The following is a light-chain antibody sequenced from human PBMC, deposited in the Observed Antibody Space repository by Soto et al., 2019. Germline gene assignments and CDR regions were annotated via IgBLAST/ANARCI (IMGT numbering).Light chain of an antibody. CDR2: DAS. CDR3: QQYNSYWT. V-gene: IGKV1-5*01. CDR1: RTISSW. Sequence: DIQMTQSPSTLSASVGDRVTITCRASRTISSWLAWYQQKPGKAPKLLIYDASSLESGVPSRFSGSGSGTEFTLTISSPQPDDFATYYCQQYNSYWTFGQGTKVEIK. J-gene: IGKJ1*01.